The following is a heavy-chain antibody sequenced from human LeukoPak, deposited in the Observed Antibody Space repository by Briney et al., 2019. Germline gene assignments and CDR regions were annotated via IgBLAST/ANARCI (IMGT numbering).Heavy chain of an antibody. CDR1: GGSFSGYY. J-gene: IGHJ4*02. V-gene: IGHV4-34*01. CDR2: INHSGST. D-gene: IGHD1-7*01. CDR3: ANEWATTGTTGMR. Sequence: SETLSLTCAVYGGSFSGYYWSWIRQPPGKGLEWIGEINHSGSTNYNPSLKSRVTISVDTSKNQFSLKLSSVTAADTAVYYCANEWATTGTTGMRWGQGTLVTVSS.